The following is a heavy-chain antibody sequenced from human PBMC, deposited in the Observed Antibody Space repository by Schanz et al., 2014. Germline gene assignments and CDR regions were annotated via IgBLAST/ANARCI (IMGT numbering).Heavy chain of an antibody. CDR3: EMGRVVPAAPEFDY. J-gene: IGHJ4*02. D-gene: IGHD2-2*01. CDR2: IYYSGST. V-gene: IGHV4-59*01. CDR1: SASIRTYY. Sequence: QVQLQESGQGLAKPSETLSLTCTVSSASIRTYYWSWIRQPPGKGLEWIGYIYYSGSTTYNPSLKSRVTISVATSKKQFSLNLSSVTAADTAVYECEMGRVVPAAPEFDYWGQGILVTVSS.